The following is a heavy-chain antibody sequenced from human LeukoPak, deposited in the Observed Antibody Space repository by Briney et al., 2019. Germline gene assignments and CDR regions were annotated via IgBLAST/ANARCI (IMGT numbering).Heavy chain of an antibody. Sequence: GGSLRLSCAASGFTFSSYAMSWVRQAPGKGLEWVSAISGSGGSTYYADSVKGRFTISRDNSKNTLYLQMNSLRAEDTAVYCCAKDKAYGGNFDYWGQGTLVTVSS. J-gene: IGHJ4*02. CDR2: ISGSGGST. CDR1: GFTFSSYA. V-gene: IGHV3-23*01. D-gene: IGHD4-23*01. CDR3: AKDKAYGGNFDY.